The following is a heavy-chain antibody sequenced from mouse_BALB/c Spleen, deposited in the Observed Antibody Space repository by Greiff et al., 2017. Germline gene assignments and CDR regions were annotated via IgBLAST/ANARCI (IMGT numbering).Heavy chain of an antibody. CDR3: ARRGRSYYFDY. V-gene: IGHV5-6-2*01. Sequence: EVKLEESGGGLVKLGGSLKLSCAASGFTFSSYYMSWVRQTPEKRLELVAAINSNGGSTYYPDTVKGRFTISRDNAKNTLYLQMSSLKSEDTALYYCARRGRSYYFDYWGQGTTLTVSS. CDR1: GFTFSSYY. CDR2: INSNGGST. J-gene: IGHJ2*01.